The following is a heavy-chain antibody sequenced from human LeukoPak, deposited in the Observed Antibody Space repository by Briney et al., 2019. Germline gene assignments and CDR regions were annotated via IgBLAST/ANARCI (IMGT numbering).Heavy chain of an antibody. CDR2: IYYSGST. Sequence: SETLSLTCTVSGGSISSSTYYWGWIRQSPGKGLEWIGSIYYSGSTYYNPSLKSRVTISVDTSKNQFSLKLSSVTASDTAVFYCARHIPAFYGGNSPHYFDYWGQGTLVTVSS. CDR1: GGSISSSTYY. V-gene: IGHV4-39*01. D-gene: IGHD4-23*01. CDR3: ARHIPAFYGGNSPHYFDY. J-gene: IGHJ4*02.